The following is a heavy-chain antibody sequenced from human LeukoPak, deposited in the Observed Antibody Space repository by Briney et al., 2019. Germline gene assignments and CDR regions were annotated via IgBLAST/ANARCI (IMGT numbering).Heavy chain of an antibody. CDR1: GGSISSYY. CDR2: IYYSGST. J-gene: IGHJ5*02. D-gene: IGHD6-19*01. CDR3: ARDSRYSSNWFDP. Sequence: PSETLSLTCTVSGGSISSYYWSWIRQPPGKGLEWIGYIYYSGSTNYNPSLKSRVTISVDTSKNQFSLKLSSVTAADTAVYYCARDSRYSSNWFDPWGQGTLVTVSS. V-gene: IGHV4-59*01.